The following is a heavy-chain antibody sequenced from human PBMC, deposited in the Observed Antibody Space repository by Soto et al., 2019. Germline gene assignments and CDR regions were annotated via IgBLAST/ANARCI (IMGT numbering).Heavy chain of an antibody. D-gene: IGHD2-2*03. J-gene: IGHJ6*02. CDR3: AKDGYCSSTSCYGRGSYYYGMDV. CDR1: GFTFSSYG. Sequence: QVQLVESGGGVVQPGRSLRLSCAASGFTFSSYGMHWVRQAPGKGLEWVAVISYDGSNKYYADSVKGRFTISRDNSKNTLYLQMNSLRAEDTAVYYCAKDGYCSSTSCYGRGSYYYGMDVWGQGTTVTVSS. V-gene: IGHV3-30*18. CDR2: ISYDGSNK.